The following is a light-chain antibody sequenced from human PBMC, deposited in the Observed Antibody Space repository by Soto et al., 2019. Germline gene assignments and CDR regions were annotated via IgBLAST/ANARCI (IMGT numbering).Light chain of an antibody. CDR3: CSNAGSYTVL. V-gene: IGLV2-11*01. J-gene: IGLJ3*02. CDR2: DVS. CDR1: SSDVGGYKY. Sequence: QSALTQPRSVSGSPGQSVTISCTGTSSDVGGYKYVSWYQQHPGKVPNLIIYDVSERPSGVPDRFSGAKSGNTASLSISGLQAEVGGDYDYCSNAGSYTVLFGGGT.